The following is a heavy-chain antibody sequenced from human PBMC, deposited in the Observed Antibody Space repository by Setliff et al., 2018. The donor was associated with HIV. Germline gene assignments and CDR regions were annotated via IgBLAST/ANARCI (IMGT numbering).Heavy chain of an antibody. CDR1: GGSISSGSYY. J-gene: IGHJ4*02. CDR2: IFDSGTT. CDR3: ARQGGYNSPLMV. D-gene: IGHD3-10*01. Sequence: PSETLSLTCTVSGGSISSGSYYWSWIRQPAGKGLEWIGYIFDSGTTKYNPSVTSRVTISVDASKNQFFLQLISVTAADTAVYYCARQGGYNSPLMVWGQGKLVTVSS. V-gene: IGHV4-61*10.